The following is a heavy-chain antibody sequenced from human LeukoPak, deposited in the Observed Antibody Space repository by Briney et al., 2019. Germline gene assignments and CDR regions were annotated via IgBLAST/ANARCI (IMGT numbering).Heavy chain of an antibody. CDR1: GFTVSTNY. J-gene: IGHJ4*02. Sequence: PGGSLRLSCAASGFTVSTNYMSWVRQAPGKGLEWVSVFYSGGTTYYADSVKGRFTIYRDTSKNTVYLQMNSLRAEDTAVYYCARDRAGIFDYWGQGTLVTVSS. D-gene: IGHD6-13*01. CDR3: ARDRAGIFDY. V-gene: IGHV3-66*01. CDR2: FYSGGTT.